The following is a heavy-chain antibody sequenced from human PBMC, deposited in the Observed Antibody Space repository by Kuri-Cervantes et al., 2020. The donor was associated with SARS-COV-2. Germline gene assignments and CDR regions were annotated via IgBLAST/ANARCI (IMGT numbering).Heavy chain of an antibody. V-gene: IGHV3-74*01. J-gene: IGHJ4*02. CDR2: INSDGSST. CDR1: GFTFSSYW. D-gene: IGHD6-13*01. Sequence: LSLTCAASGFTFSSYWMHWVRQAPGKGLVWVSRINSDGSSTSYADSVKGRFTISRDNAKNTLYLQMNSLRAEDTAVYYCAIAAAGRGGFGYWGQGTLVTVSS. CDR3: AIAAAGRGGFGY.